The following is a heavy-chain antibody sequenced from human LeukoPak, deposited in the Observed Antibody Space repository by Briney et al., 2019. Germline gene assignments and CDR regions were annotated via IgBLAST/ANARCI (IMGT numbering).Heavy chain of an antibody. Sequence: PGGSLRLSCAASGFTFSSYAMSWVRQAPGEGLEWVSAISGSGGSTYYADSVKGRFTISRDNSKNTLYLQMNSLRAEDTAVYYCANVEGSGYSSGWYISWYFDLWGRGTLVTVSS. V-gene: IGHV3-23*01. J-gene: IGHJ2*01. CDR3: ANVEGSGYSSGWYISWYFDL. D-gene: IGHD6-19*01. CDR2: ISGSGGST. CDR1: GFTFSSYA.